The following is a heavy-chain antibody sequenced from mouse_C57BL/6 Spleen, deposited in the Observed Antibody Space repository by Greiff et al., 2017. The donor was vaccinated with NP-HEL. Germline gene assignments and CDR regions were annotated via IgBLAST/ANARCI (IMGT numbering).Heavy chain of an antibody. CDR3: ARSGYGNYEAWFAY. D-gene: IGHD2-1*01. Sequence: QVQLQQSGTELVKPGASVKLSCKASGYTFTSYWMHWVKQRPGQGLEWIGNINPSNGGTNYNEKFKSKATLTVDKSSSTAYMQLSSLTSEDSAVYYCARSGYGNYEAWFAYWGQGTLVTVSA. CDR1: GYTFTSYW. CDR2: INPSNGGT. V-gene: IGHV1-53*01. J-gene: IGHJ3*01.